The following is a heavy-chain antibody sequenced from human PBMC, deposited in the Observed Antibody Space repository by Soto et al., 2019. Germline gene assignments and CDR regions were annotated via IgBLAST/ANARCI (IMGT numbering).Heavy chain of an antibody. CDR3: XMXXXYVXXTPQDV. Sequence: QVQLVQSGDEVRKPGSSVKVSCKASGYIFVNYGIAWVRQAPGQGLEWMGWISPYSGNTHYASKVQGRLTMTTDTSTSTAYMDLGSLXSDXXXVYYXXMXXXYVXXTPQDVWCQGTTGTVSS. CDR2: ISPYSGNT. D-gene: IGHD3-16*01. V-gene: IGHV1-18*01. CDR1: GYIFVNYG. J-gene: IGHJ6*02.